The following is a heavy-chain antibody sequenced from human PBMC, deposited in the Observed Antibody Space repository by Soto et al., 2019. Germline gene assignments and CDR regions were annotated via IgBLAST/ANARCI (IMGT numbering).Heavy chain of an antibody. J-gene: IGHJ4*02. Sequence: ASVKVSCKASGYTFTSYDINWVRQATGQGLEWKGWMNPNSGNTGYAQKFQGRVTMTRNTSISTAYMELSSLRSEDTAVYYCARITCISTSCYGVFDYWGQGTLVTVSS. CDR2: MNPNSGNT. CDR3: ARITCISTSCYGVFDY. CDR1: GYTFTSYD. D-gene: IGHD2-2*01. V-gene: IGHV1-8*01.